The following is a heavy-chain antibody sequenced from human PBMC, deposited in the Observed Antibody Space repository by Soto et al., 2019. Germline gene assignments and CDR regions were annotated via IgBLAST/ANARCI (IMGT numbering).Heavy chain of an antibody. CDR2: ITYSGST. CDR1: GGPLSSYDYY. Sequence: SETLSLTCTVSGGPLSSYDYYWGWIRQPPGKGLEWIGSITYSGSTYSNPSLKSRVTISVDTSKNQFSLKVASVTAADSAVYYCARPAVASFVGAAMDVWGQGATVTVSS. CDR3: ARPAVASFVGAAMDV. V-gene: IGHV4-39*01. J-gene: IGHJ6*02. D-gene: IGHD2-21*01.